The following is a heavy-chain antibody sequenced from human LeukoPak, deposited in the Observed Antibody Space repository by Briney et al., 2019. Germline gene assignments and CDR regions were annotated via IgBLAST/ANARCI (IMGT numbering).Heavy chain of an antibody. Sequence: ASVKVSCKASGYTFTCYYMHWVRQAPGQGLEWMGRINPNSGGTNYAQKFQGRVTMTRDTSISTAYMELSRLRSDDTAVYYCARADSPQWLERGYWFDLWGQGTLVTVSS. J-gene: IGHJ5*02. CDR2: INPNSGGT. D-gene: IGHD6-19*01. CDR3: ARADSPQWLERGYWFDL. V-gene: IGHV1-2*06. CDR1: GYTFTCYY.